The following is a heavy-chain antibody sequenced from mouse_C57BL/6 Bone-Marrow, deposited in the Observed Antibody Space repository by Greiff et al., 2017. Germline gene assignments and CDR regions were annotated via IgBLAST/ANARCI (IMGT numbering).Heavy chain of an antibody. CDR2: IWSDGST. Sequence: QVQLKESGPGLVAPSQSLSITCTVPGFSLTSYGVHWVRQPPGKGLEWLVVIWSDGSTTYNSALKSRLSISKDNSKSQVFLKMNSLQTDDTAMYYCARQGSSVSREIFFDYWGQGTTLTVSS. J-gene: IGHJ2*01. D-gene: IGHD3-2*02. CDR3: ARQGSSVSREIFFDY. CDR1: GFSLTSYG. V-gene: IGHV2-6-1*01.